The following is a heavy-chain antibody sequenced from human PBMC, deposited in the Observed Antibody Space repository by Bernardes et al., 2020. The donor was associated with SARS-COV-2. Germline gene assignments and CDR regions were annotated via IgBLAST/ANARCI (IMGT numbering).Heavy chain of an antibody. J-gene: IGHJ4*02. D-gene: IGHD3-10*01. CDR2: IYHTGYT. CDR3: ARDWASGRESEHILSD. V-gene: IGHV4-59*01. Sequence: SETLSLTCTVSGGSIRNCYWSWIRQPPGKGLEWIGYIYHTGYTDYNPSLKSRVTISVDTSKNQFSLKLTSLTAADTAVYYCARDWASGRESEHILSDWGQGTLVTVSS. CDR1: GGSIRNCY.